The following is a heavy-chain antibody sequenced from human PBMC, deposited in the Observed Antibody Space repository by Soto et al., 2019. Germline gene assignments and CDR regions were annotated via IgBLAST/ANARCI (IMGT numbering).Heavy chain of an antibody. CDR3: ARSDGYNSRSFDL. V-gene: IGHV3-74*01. J-gene: IGHJ2*01. CDR2: VNSDGSST. CDR1: GFTFSSYW. Sequence: EVQLVESGGGLVQPGGSLRLSCAASGFTFSSYWMHWVRQAPGKGLVWVSTVNSDGSSTSYADSVKGRFTISRDNAKNTLYLQMNSLRAEDTAVYYCARSDGYNSRSFDLWGRGTLVTVSS. D-gene: IGHD5-12*01.